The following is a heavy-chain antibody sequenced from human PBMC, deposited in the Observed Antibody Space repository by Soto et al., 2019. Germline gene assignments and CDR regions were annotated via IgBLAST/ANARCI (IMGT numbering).Heavy chain of an antibody. Sequence: QVQLVESGGGVVQPGRSLRLSCAASGFTFSSYAMHWVRQAPGKGLEWVAVISYDGSNKYYADSVKGRFTISRDNSKNTVYLQMNSLRAEDTAVYYWARDPRRWLQLGLDYWGQGTLVTVSS. CDR3: ARDPRRWLQLGLDY. J-gene: IGHJ4*02. CDR2: ISYDGSNK. V-gene: IGHV3-30-3*01. CDR1: GFTFSSYA. D-gene: IGHD5-12*01.